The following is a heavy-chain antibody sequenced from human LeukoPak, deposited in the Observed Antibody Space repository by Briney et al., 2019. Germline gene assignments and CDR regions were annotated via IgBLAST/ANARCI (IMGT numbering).Heavy chain of an antibody. D-gene: IGHD3-10*01. J-gene: IGHJ4*02. CDR3: ARDYYGSGSYYNE. V-gene: IGHV3-30*03. CDR2: ISYDGSNK. Sequence: GGSLRLSCTTSGFTFSSYGMHWVRQAPCKGLEWVAVISYDGSNKYYTDSVKGRFTISRDNSKNTLYLQMNSLRAEDTAVYYCARDYYGSGSYYNEWGQGTLVTVSS. CDR1: GFTFSSYG.